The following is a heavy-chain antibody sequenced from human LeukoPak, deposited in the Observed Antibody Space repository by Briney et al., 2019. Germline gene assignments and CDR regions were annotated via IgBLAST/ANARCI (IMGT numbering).Heavy chain of an antibody. D-gene: IGHD2-15*01. J-gene: IGHJ4*02. V-gene: IGHV3-21*04. CDR2: ISSSSSYI. Sequence: GGSLRLSCAASGFTFSSYSMNWVRQAPGKGLEWVSSISSSSSYIYYADSVRGRFTVSRDNAKNSLYLQMNSLRAEDTAIYYCARDRGVVVAGMGYYFDYWGQGILVTVSS. CDR1: GFTFSSYS. CDR3: ARDRGVVVAGMGYYFDY.